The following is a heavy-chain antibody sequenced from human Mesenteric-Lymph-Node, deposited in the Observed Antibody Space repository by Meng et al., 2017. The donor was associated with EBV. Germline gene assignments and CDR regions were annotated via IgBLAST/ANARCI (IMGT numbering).Heavy chain of an antibody. CDR3: TRDRGDANGFDY. J-gene: IGHJ4*02. D-gene: IGHD5-24*01. V-gene: IGHV1-46*01. CDR2: INPSDGTT. Sequence: VQLVQSGAEVKKPGASVTVSCKASGYRFTAYYMRWVRQAPGQGLEWMGVINPSDGTTTDAQQLTNKHTMTCKPSTNTLYMILSSLRSDDMAVYSKTRDRGDANGFDYRCKGTLDTVSS. CDR1: GYRFTAYY.